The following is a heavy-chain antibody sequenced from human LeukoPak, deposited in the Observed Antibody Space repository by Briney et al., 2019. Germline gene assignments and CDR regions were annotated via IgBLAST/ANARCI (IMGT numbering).Heavy chain of an antibody. J-gene: IGHJ5*02. CDR1: GGSISSYY. D-gene: IGHD6-19*01. V-gene: IGHV4-59*01. Sequence: PSETLSLTCTVSGGSISSYYWSWIRQPPGKGLEWIGYIYYSGSTNYNPSLKSRVTISVDTPKNQFSLKLSSVTAADTAVYYCARDRGWYWFDPWGQGTLVTVSS. CDR3: ARDRGWYWFDP. CDR2: IYYSGST.